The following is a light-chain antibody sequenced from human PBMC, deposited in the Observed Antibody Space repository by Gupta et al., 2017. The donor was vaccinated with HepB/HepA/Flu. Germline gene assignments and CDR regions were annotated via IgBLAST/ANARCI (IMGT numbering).Light chain of an antibody. CDR2: EVS. CDR3: SSYASGSTYVI. J-gene: IGLJ2*01. V-gene: IGLV2-23*02. Sequence: QSALTQPASVSGSPGQSITISCTGTGRDVGGYNLVSWYHQHPGKAPKLIIYEVSRRPSGVSHRFSGSKSGNTASLTISGLQAEDEANYYCSSYASGSTYVIFGGGTKVTIL. CDR1: GRDVGGYNL.